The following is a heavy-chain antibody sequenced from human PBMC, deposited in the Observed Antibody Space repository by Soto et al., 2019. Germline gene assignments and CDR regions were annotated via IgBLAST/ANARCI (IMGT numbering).Heavy chain of an antibody. CDR3: ARAQYQLLWNGMDV. CDR1: GYTFTSYD. V-gene: IGHV1-8*01. D-gene: IGHD2-2*01. CDR2: MNPNSGNT. J-gene: IGHJ6*02. Sequence: QVQLVQSGAEVKKPGASVKVSCKASGYTFTSYDINWVRQATGQGLEWMGWMNPNSGNTGYAQKFQGRVTMTRNTSISTAYMALSSLRSEDTAVYYCARAQYQLLWNGMDVWGQGTTVTVSS.